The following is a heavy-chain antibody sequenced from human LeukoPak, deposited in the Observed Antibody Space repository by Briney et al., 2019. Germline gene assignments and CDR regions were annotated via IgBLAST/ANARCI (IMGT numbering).Heavy chain of an antibody. Sequence: GGSLRLSCAASGFTFDDYAMHWVRQAPGKGLEWVSGISWNSGSIGYADSVKGRFTISRDNAKNSLYLQMNSLRAEDTALYYCAKDQYGSGSRSPLDYWGQGTLVTVSS. CDR2: ISWNSGSI. V-gene: IGHV3-9*01. D-gene: IGHD3-10*01. CDR3: AKDQYGSGSRSPLDY. J-gene: IGHJ4*02. CDR1: GFTFDDYA.